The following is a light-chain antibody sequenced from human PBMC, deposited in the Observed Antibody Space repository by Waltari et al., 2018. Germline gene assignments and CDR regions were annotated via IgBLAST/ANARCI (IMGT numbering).Light chain of an antibody. CDR2: SND. Sequence: QSLLTQPPSVSGTPGQRVIISCSGSLSNIGSNAVSWYQKFPGTAPKVLIHSNDRRPAGVPDLFSSSKAGTSASLAISGLQSADEADYYCSAWDDSLNGHVVFGGGTKLTVL. J-gene: IGLJ2*01. V-gene: IGLV1-44*01. CDR1: LSNIGSNA. CDR3: SAWDDSLNGHVV.